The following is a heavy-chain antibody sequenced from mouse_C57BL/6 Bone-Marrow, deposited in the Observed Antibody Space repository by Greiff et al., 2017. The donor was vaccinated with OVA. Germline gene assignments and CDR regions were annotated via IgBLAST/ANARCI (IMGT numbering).Heavy chain of an antibody. J-gene: IGHJ3*01. CDR2: IYPGGGYT. D-gene: IGHD2-2*01. V-gene: IGHV1-63*01. CDR1: GYTFTNYW. Sequence: QVQLKQSGAELVRPGTSVKMSCKASGYTFTNYWIGWAKQRPGHGLEWIGDIYPGGGYTNYNEKFKGKATLTADKSSSTAYMQFSSLTSEDSAIYYCARSRGYDETWFAYWGQGTLVTVSA. CDR3: ARSRGYDETWFAY.